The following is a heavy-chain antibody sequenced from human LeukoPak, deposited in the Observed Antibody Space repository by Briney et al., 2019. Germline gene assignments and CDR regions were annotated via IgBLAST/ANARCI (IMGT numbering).Heavy chain of an antibody. D-gene: IGHD2-21*01. V-gene: IGHV3-23*01. J-gene: IGHJ3*02. CDR3: AKWRSRSYVAFDI. Sequence: GGSLRLSCAASGFTFSTYGMSWVRQAPGKGLEWVSFISGSGGSTYYADSVKGRFTISRDNSKNTVYLQMNSLRAEDTAVYHCAKWRSRSYVAFDIWGQGALVTVSS. CDR1: GFTFSTYG. CDR2: ISGSGGST.